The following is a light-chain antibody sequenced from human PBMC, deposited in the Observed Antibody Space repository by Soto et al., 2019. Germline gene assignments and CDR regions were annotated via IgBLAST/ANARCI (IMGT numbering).Light chain of an antibody. Sequence: QSVLTQPPSVSGAPGQRVTISCTGSSSNLGADYDVHWYQLLPGTAPKLLIYGNINRPSGVPDRFSGSKSATSASLAITGLQDEDEADYYCQSYDSRMSAYVFGAGTKVTVL. CDR2: GNI. CDR1: SSNLGADYD. CDR3: QSYDSRMSAYV. J-gene: IGLJ1*01. V-gene: IGLV1-40*01.